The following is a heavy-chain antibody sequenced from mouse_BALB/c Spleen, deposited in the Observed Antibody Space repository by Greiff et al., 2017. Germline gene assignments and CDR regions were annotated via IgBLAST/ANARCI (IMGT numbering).Heavy chain of an antibody. D-gene: IGHD2-4*01. Sequence: EVNLVESGGGLVQPGGSLKLSCAASGFTFSSYTMSWVRQTPEKRLEWVAYISNGGGSTYYPDTVKGRFTISRDNAKNTLYLQMSSLKSEDTAMYYCARHKIYYDYDYAMDYWGQGTSVTVSS. CDR3: ARHKIYYDYDYAMDY. V-gene: IGHV5-12-2*01. CDR2: ISNGGGST. CDR1: GFTFSSYT. J-gene: IGHJ4*01.